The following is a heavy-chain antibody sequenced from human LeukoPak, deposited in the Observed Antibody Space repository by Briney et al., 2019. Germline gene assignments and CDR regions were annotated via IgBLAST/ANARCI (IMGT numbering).Heavy chain of an antibody. CDR2: ISYDGSNK. CDR1: GFTFSSYG. Sequence: GGSLRLSCAASGFTFSSYGMHWVRQAQARGRGGVAVISYDGSNKYYADSVKGRFTISRDNSKNTLYLQMNSLRAEDTAVYYCAKDSYGSGSSGQDYWGQGTLVTVSS. V-gene: IGHV3-30*18. CDR3: AKDSYGSGSSGQDY. D-gene: IGHD3-10*01. J-gene: IGHJ4*02.